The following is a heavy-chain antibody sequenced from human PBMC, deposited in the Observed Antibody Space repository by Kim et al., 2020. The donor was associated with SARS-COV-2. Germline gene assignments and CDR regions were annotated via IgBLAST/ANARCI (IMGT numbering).Heavy chain of an antibody. CDR3: ARTGGCDY. V-gene: IGHV7-4-1*02. D-gene: IGHD2-8*02. J-gene: IGHJ4*02. Sequence: HTGTPTYAQGFTVRFVFSLDTSVSTAYLQISSLKAEDTAVYYCARTGGCDYWGQGTLVTVSS. CDR2: HTGTP.